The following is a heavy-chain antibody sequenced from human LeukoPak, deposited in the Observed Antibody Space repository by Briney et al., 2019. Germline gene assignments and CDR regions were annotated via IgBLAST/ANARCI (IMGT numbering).Heavy chain of an antibody. V-gene: IGHV3-48*01. Sequence: GGSLRLSCAASGFTFSSYSMNWVRQAPGKGLEWVSYISSSSSTIYYADSVKGRFTISRDNAKNSLHLQMNSLRAEDTAVYYCARGRDYVDYWGQGTLVTVSS. J-gene: IGHJ4*02. CDR3: ARGRDYVDY. CDR2: ISSSSSTI. CDR1: GFTFSSYS.